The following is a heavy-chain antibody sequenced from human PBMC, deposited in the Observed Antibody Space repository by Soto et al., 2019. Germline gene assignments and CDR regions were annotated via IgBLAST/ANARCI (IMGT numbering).Heavy chain of an antibody. Sequence: PSETLSLTCSVSGGTISRDNYYWTWIRQRPGQGLEWIGNIYSSGTTYYNPSLGSQFTISVDTSKNQFSLKVTYVTAADTAVYYCARYCSSSSCYRKGVDVWGQGTTVTVSS. CDR1: GGTISRDNYY. V-gene: IGHV4-31*01. CDR3: ARYCSSSSCYRKGVDV. J-gene: IGHJ6*02. CDR2: IYSSGTT. D-gene: IGHD2-2*01.